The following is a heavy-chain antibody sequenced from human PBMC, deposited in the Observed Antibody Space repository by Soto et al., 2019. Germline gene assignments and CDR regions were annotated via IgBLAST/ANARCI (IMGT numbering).Heavy chain of an antibody. CDR2: MNPKSGNT. V-gene: IGHV1-8*01. CDR3: ARGGVSRWLIHYSYSDMHD. Sequence: QEQLVQSGAGVRKPGASVKVSCKASGYTLSSYDIKWVRQPTGQGLEWMGWMNPKSGNTGYAQKFQGRVTMTRNTSLSTAYMELSSLRSEDTAVYYWARGGVSRWLIHYSYSDMHDWGKGVTV. J-gene: IGHJ6*03. D-gene: IGHD6-13*01. CDR1: GYTLSSYD.